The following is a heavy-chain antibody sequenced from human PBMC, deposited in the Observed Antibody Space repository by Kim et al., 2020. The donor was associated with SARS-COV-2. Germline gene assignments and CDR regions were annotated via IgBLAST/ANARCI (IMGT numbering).Heavy chain of an antibody. CDR3: AKDEAYCGGDCYSPFDY. V-gene: IGHV3-23*01. D-gene: IGHD2-21*02. Sequence: VKGRFTISRDNSKNTLYLQMNSLRAEDTAVYYCAKDEAYCGGDCYSPFDYWGQGTLVSVSS. J-gene: IGHJ4*02.